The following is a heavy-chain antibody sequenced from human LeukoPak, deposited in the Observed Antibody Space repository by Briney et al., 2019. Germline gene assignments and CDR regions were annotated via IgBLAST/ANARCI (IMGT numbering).Heavy chain of an antibody. CDR3: ASPLAPGSGYFPDFDY. V-gene: IGHV3-53*01. CDR2: IYSGGNT. D-gene: IGHD3-22*01. Sequence: QPGGSLRLSCTVSRFTVSSNSMSWVRQAPGKGLEWVSFIYSGGNTHNSDSVKGRFTISRDNSKNTLYLQMNSLRAEDTAVYYCASPLAPGSGYFPDFDYWGQGTLVTVSS. CDR1: RFTVSSNS. J-gene: IGHJ4*02.